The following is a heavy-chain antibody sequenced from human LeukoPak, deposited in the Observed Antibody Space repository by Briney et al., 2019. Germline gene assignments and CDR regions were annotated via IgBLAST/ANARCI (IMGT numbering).Heavy chain of an antibody. CDR1: GGSINNYY. Sequence: PSETLSLTCSVSGGSINNYYWGWIRRPPGRGLEYIGHIYYTGKTDYNPSFKSRVTMSVDTSKNQLSLKLNFLTAADTAVYYCARWDCSSGTCYYLDYWGQGTLVFVSS. V-gene: IGHV4-59*01. CDR3: ARWDCSSGTCYYLDY. D-gene: IGHD2-15*01. CDR2: IYYTGKT. J-gene: IGHJ4*02.